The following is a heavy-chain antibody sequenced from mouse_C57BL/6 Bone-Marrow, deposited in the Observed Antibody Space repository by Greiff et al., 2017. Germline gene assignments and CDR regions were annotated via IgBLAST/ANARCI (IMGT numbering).Heavy chain of an antibody. V-gene: IGHV5-4*01. J-gene: IGHJ3*01. Sequence: EVQGVESGGGLVKPGGSLKLSCAASGFTFSSYAMPWVRQTPEKRLEWVATISDGGSYTYYPDNVKGRFTISRDNDKNNLFLQMSHLNTEDTASYFCEREDDGYYGWFAYWGQRALVTVSS. D-gene: IGHD2-3*01. CDR2: ISDGGSYT. CDR3: EREDDGYYGWFAY. CDR1: GFTFSSYA.